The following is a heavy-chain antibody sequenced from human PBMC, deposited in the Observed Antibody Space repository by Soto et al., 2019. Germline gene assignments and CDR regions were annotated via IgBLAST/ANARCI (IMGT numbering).Heavy chain of an antibody. J-gene: IGHJ4*02. V-gene: IGHV3-7*01. CDR1: GFTFSSYW. CDR2: IKQDGSEK. D-gene: IGHD5-12*01. Sequence: GGSLRLSCAASGFTFSSYWMSWVRQAPGKGLEWVANIKQDGSEKYYVDSVKGRFTISRDNAKNSLYLQMNSLRAEDTAVYYCARHSGYDPQSCDYWGQGTLVIVSA. CDR3: ARHSGYDPQSCDY.